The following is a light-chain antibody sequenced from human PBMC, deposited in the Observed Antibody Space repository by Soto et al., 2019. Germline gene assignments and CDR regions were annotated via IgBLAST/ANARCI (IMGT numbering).Light chain of an antibody. CDR3: QQYADGSSPWT. V-gene: IGKV3-20*01. CDR2: GAS. Sequence: EIVLPQSPGTLSLSPGERATLSCRVSQSVSRNFLAWYQQKPGQAPRLLIYGASSGTTGIPDRFSGSESGADFTLTISSVAPEVFALYDCQQYADGSSPWTFGQGTKVEIQ. CDR1: QSVSRNF. J-gene: IGKJ1*01.